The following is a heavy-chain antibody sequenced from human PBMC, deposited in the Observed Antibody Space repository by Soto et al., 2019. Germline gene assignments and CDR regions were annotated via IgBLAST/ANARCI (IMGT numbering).Heavy chain of an antibody. D-gene: IGHD4-17*01. CDR3: ARRYGASFDY. Sequence: SETLSLTCTVSGGSISSYYWSWIRQPPGKGLEWIGYIYYSGSTNYNPSLKSRVTISVDTSKNQFSLKLSSVTAADTAVYYCARRYGASFDYWGQGTLVTASP. CDR1: GGSISSYY. CDR2: IYYSGST. V-gene: IGHV4-59*01. J-gene: IGHJ4*02.